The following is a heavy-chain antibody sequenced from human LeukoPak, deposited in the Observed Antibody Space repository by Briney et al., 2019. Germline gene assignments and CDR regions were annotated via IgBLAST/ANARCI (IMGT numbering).Heavy chain of an antibody. D-gene: IGHD3-3*01. J-gene: IGHJ2*01. CDR2: ISWNTGSI. Sequence: GRSLRLSCAASGFTFGNYTMHWVRQAPGKGLEWVSGISWNTGSIGYSDSVESRFTISRSNAKNSLYLQMNSLRAEDTALYYCAKAPYDFWSGTDWYFDLWGRGTLVTVSS. CDR1: GFTFGNYT. CDR3: AKAPYDFWSGTDWYFDL. V-gene: IGHV3-9*01.